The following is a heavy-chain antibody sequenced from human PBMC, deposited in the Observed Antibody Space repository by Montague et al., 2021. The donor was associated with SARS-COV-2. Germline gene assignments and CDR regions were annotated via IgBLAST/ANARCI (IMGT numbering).Heavy chain of an antibody. CDR1: GGSFSGYY. CDR2: INHSGST. CDR3: ARGTKRVFTYEYDSSGCASGY. V-gene: IGHV4-34*01. Sequence: SETLSLTCAVYGGSFSGYYWSWIRQPPGKGLEWIGEINHSGSTKYNPSLKSRVTISVDTSKNQFSLKLSSVTAADTAVYYCARGTKRVFTYEYDSSGCASGYWGQGTLATVSS. D-gene: IGHD3-22*01. J-gene: IGHJ4*02.